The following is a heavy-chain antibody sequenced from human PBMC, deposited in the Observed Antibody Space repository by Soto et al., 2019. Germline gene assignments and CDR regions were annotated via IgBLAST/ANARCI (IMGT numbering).Heavy chain of an antibody. CDR2: MDPNSGNT. J-gene: IGHJ3*02. D-gene: IGHD1-1*01. V-gene: IGHV1-8*01. Sequence: GASVKVSCKASGYTFTSYDINWVRQATGQRLEWMGWMDPNSGNTGYAQKFQGRVTMTRNTSISTAYMELSSLRSEDTAVYYCARDMGRLHEGDAFDIWGQGTMVTVSS. CDR1: GYTFTSYD. CDR3: ARDMGRLHEGDAFDI.